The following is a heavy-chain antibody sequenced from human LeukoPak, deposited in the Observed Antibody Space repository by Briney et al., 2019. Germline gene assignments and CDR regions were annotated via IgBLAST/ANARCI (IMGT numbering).Heavy chain of an antibody. J-gene: IGHJ4*02. V-gene: IGHV4-59*08. D-gene: IGHD1-26*01. Sequence: SETLSLTCTVSVGSISNYYWIWLRQPPGKGLEWIGYIYYSGIINYSPSLKSRLTISLDTSKNQVSLKLSSVTAADTAVYYCASLGGTYEYWGQGTLVTVSS. CDR2: IYYSGII. CDR3: ASLGGTYEY. CDR1: VGSISNYY.